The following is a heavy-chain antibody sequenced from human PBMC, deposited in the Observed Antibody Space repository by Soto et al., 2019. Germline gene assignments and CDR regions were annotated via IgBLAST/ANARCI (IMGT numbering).Heavy chain of an antibody. CDR3: AKKVTIYAVDPADY. V-gene: IGHV3-23*01. Sequence: GGSLRLSCAAAGFTCRDVGMSWVRQAPGKGLEWVSVISASGDATYYAASVKGRFTLSRDNSKNTLYLQMNSLTVADTAVYYCAKKVTIYAVDPADYWGQGTQVTVSS. CDR1: GFTCRDVG. CDR2: ISASGDAT. D-gene: IGHD3-3*01. J-gene: IGHJ4*02.